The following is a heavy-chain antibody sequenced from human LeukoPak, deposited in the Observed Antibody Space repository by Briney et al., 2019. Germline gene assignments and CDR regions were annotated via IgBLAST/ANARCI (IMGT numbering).Heavy chain of an antibody. CDR3: AKIRPAVADNWFDP. CDR1: GFTFSSYG. Sequence: GGSLRLSCAASGFTFSSYGMHWVRQAPGKGLEWVAFIRYDGSNKYYADSVKGRFNISRDNSKNTLYLQMNSLRAEDTAVYYCAKIRPAVADNWFDPWGQGTLVTVSS. J-gene: IGHJ5*02. D-gene: IGHD6-19*01. CDR2: IRYDGSNK. V-gene: IGHV3-30*02.